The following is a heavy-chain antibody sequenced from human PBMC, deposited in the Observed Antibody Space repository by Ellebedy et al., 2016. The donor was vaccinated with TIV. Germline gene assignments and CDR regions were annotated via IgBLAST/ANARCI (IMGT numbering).Heavy chain of an antibody. CDR2: ISAYNGNT. V-gene: IGHV1-18*01. CDR3: ARDRGGTYYYDSSGYSPFDY. J-gene: IGHJ4*02. D-gene: IGHD3-22*01. Sequence: AASVKVSCKASGYTFSSYGISWVRQAPGQGLEWMGWISAYNGNTSYAQKFQGRVTMTTDTSTSTAYMELRSLRSDDTAVYYCARDRGGTYYYDSSGYSPFDYWGQGTLVTVSS. CDR1: GYTFSSYG.